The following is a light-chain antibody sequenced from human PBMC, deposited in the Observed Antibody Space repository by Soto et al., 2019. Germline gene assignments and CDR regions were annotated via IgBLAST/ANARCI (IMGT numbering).Light chain of an antibody. V-gene: IGKV1-5*03. CDR2: KAS. CDR1: QSISSW. CDR3: KQYNSYWT. J-gene: IGKJ1*01. Sequence: DIQMTQSPSTLSASVGDRVTITCRASQSISSWLAWYQQKPGKAPKLLIYKASSLESGVPSRFSGSGSWTEFTLTISSLQPDDFATYHCKQYNSYWTFGQGTKVEIK.